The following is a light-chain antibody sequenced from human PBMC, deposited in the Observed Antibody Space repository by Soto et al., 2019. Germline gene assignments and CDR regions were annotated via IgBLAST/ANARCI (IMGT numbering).Light chain of an antibody. CDR3: QQLNSYPLT. J-gene: IGKJ3*01. Sequence: DIQLTQSPSFLSASVGDRVTITCRASQGISSYLAWYQQKPGKASTLLIYAASTLQSGVPSRFSGSRAGTEFTLTISSLQPEDVATFYCQQLNSYPLTFGPGTKVDIK. CDR1: QGISSY. V-gene: IGKV1-9*01. CDR2: AAS.